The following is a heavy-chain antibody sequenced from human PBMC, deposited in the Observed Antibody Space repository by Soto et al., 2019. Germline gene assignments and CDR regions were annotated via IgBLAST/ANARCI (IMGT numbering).Heavy chain of an antibody. Sequence: QVQLVESGGGLVKPGGSLRLSCAASGFTFSDYYMSWIRQAPGKGLEWVSYISSSSSYTNYADSVKGRFTISRDNAKNSLYRQMNSLRAEDTAVYYCARVHYGGNPENSYYYGMDVWGQGTTVTVSS. V-gene: IGHV3-11*06. CDR1: GFTFSDYY. J-gene: IGHJ6*02. D-gene: IGHD4-17*01. CDR2: ISSSSSYT. CDR3: ARVHYGGNPENSYYYGMDV.